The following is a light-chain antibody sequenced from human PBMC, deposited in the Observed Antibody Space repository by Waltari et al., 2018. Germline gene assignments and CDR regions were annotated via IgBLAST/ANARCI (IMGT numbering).Light chain of an antibody. CDR2: LAS. CDR3: QQYYEWPRT. V-gene: IGKV3-15*01. Sequence: IVMTQSPATLSVSPGERATLSCRASQSGNKYFAWYQHKPGQAPRLLVYLASTRATGIPARFSGSGSGTEFSLTINSLQSEDLAVYYCQQYYEWPRTFGRGTKVEI. J-gene: IGKJ1*01. CDR1: QSGNKY.